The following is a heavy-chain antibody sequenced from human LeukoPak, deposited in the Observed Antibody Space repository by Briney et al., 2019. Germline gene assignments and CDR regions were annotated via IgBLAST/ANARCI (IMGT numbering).Heavy chain of an antibody. V-gene: IGHV3-23*01. CDR2: ISGSGAGT. D-gene: IGHD2-2*01. CDR3: ARDLGYCSSTNCYGDKWFDP. J-gene: IGHJ5*02. CDR1: GFTFSSYA. Sequence: PGGSLRLSCAVSGFTFSSYAMNWVRQAPGKGLEWVSGISGSGAGTYYADSVKGRFTISRDNSKNTLYLQMNSLRAEDTAVYYFARDLGYCSSTNCYGDKWFDPWGQGTLVTVSS.